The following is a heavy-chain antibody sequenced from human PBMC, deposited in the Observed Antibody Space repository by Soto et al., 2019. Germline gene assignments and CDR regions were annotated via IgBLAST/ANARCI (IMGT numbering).Heavy chain of an antibody. Sequence: PGGSLRLSCAASGFTFSNAWMSWVRQAPGKGLEWVGRIKSKTDGGTTDYAAPVKGRFTISRDDSKNTLYLQMNSLKTEDTAVYYCTTPFRGNYYYYYGMDVWGQGTTVTVSS. J-gene: IGHJ6*02. CDR1: GFTFSNAW. CDR2: IKSKTDGGTT. CDR3: TTPFRGNYYYYYGMDV. V-gene: IGHV3-15*01.